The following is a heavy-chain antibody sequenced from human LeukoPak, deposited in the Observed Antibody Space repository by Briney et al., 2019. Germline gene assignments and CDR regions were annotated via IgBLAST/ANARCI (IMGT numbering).Heavy chain of an antibody. J-gene: IGHJ5*02. CDR2: INPNSGGT. CDR1: GYTFTGYY. Sequence: GASVKVSCKASGYTFTGYYMHWVRQAPGQGLGWMGWINPNSGGTNSAQKFQGRVTMTRDTSISTAYMELSRLKSDDTAVYYCARGSGGGNYYSNWFDPWGQGTLVTVSS. D-gene: IGHD1-26*01. CDR3: ARGSGGGNYYSNWFDP. V-gene: IGHV1-2*02.